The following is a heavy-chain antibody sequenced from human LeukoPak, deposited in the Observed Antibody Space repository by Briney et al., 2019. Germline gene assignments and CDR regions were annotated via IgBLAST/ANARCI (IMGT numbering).Heavy chain of an antibody. D-gene: IGHD3-16*02. Sequence: PSETLSLTCAVYGGSFSGYYWSWIRQPPGKGLEWIGEINHSGSTNYNPSLKSRVTISVDTSKNQFSLKLSSVTAADTAVYYCAREPDYDYVWGSYRYTSGDYWGQGTLVTVSS. CDR2: INHSGST. J-gene: IGHJ4*02. CDR1: GGSFSGYY. V-gene: IGHV4-34*01. CDR3: AREPDYDYVWGSYRYTSGDY.